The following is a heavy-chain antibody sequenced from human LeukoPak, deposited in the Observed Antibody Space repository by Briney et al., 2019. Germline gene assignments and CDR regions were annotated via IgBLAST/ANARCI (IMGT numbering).Heavy chain of an antibody. Sequence: GRSLRLSCAASGFTLSNYGMHWVRQAPGKGLEWVAVIWYDGSDKYYADSVKGRFTISRDNSKNTLYLQMNSLRAEDTAVYYCAKEDSEGGPNWFDPWGQGTLVTVSS. CDR1: GFTLSNYG. CDR2: IWYDGSDK. CDR3: AKEDSEGGPNWFDP. D-gene: IGHD1-14*01. J-gene: IGHJ5*02. V-gene: IGHV3-33*06.